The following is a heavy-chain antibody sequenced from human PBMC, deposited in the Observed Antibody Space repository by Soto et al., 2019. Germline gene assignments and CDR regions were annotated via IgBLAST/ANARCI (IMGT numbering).Heavy chain of an antibody. CDR3: ARDVLSSSGWLRGLDY. D-gene: IGHD6-19*01. Sequence: QSGGSLRLSCAASGFIFSDYWMSWVRQAPGKGLEWVANIKPGGSDKYYVDSVKGRFTISRDNAKNSLYLQRNSLRAADTAVYYCARDVLSSSGWLRGLDYWGQGTLVTVSS. J-gene: IGHJ4*02. CDR2: IKPGGSDK. V-gene: IGHV3-7*01. CDR1: GFIFSDYW.